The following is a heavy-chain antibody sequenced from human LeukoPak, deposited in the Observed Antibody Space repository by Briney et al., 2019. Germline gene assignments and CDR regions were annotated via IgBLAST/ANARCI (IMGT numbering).Heavy chain of an antibody. CDR1: GGTFSRYA. Sequence: SVKVSCKASGGTFSRYAISWVRQAPGQGLEWMGRIIPILGIANYAQKFQGRVTITADKSTSTAYMELSSLRSEDTAVYYCARDLVTMVRGVIIKSEDYWGQGTLVTVSS. CDR3: ARDLVTMVRGVIIKSEDY. D-gene: IGHD3-10*01. V-gene: IGHV1-69*04. J-gene: IGHJ4*02. CDR2: IIPILGIA.